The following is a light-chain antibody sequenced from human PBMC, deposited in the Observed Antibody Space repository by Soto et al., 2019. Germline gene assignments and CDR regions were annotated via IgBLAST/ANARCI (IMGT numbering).Light chain of an antibody. J-gene: IGLJ2*01. CDR2: EVT. V-gene: IGLV2-18*02. CDR1: SSDVGSYSR. Sequence: QSVLTQPPSVSGSPGQSVTISCTGTSSDVGSYSRVSWYQQPPGTVPKLMIYEVTYRPSGVPDRFSGSKSGNTASLTISGLQAEDEGDYYCSSYASTSTLVFGGGTKLTVL. CDR3: SSYASTSTLV.